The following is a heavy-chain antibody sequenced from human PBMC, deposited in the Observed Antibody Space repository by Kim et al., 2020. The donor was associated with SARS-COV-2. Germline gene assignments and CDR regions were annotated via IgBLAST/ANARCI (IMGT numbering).Heavy chain of an antibody. J-gene: IGHJ5*02. CDR3: ARVGTMVRGVRTFDP. CDR1: GGSISSGGYY. CDR2: IYYSGST. V-gene: IGHV4-31*03. D-gene: IGHD3-10*01. Sequence: SETLSLTCTVSGGSISSGGYYWSWIRQHPGKGLEWIGYIYYSGSTYYNPSLKSRVTISVDTSKNQFSLKLSSVTAADTAVYYCARVGTMVRGVRTFDPWGQGTLVTVSS.